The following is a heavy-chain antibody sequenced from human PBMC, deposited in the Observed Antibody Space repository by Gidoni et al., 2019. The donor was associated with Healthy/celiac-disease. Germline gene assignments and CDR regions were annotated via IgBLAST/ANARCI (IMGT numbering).Heavy chain of an antibody. CDR2: ISAYNGNT. V-gene: IGHV1-18*01. D-gene: IGHD3-10*01. CDR3: ARDPPLMVRGVISYYYYYGMDV. J-gene: IGHJ6*02. CDR1: GYTFTSYG. Sequence: QVQLVQSGAEVKKPGASVKVSCKASGYTFTSYGISWVRQAPGQGLEWMGWISAYNGNTNYAQKLQGRVTMTTDTSTSTAYMELRSLRSDDTAVYYCARDPPLMVRGVISYYYYYGMDVWGQGTTVTVSS.